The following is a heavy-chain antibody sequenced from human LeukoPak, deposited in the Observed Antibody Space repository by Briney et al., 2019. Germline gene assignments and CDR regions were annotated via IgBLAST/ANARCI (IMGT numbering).Heavy chain of an antibody. CDR2: INPNSGGT. D-gene: IGHD6-6*01. CDR3: ARDVDSSSSPYYYYYYMDV. CDR1: GYTFTGYY. Sequence: ASVKVSCKASGYTFTGYYMHWVRQAPGQGLAWMGRINPNSGGTNYAQKFQGRVTMTRDTSISTAYMELSRLRSDNTAVYYCARDVDSSSSPYYYYYYMDVWGKGTTVTVSS. V-gene: IGHV1-2*06. J-gene: IGHJ6*03.